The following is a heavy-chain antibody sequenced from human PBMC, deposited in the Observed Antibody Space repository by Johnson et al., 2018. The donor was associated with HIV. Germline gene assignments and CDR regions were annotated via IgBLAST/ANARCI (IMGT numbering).Heavy chain of an antibody. D-gene: IGHD3-10*01. J-gene: IGHJ3*01. CDR2: MSFDETNS. Sequence: QVQLVESGGGVVQPGRSLRLSCVASGFSFSSFAMHWVRQAPGKGLQWVAVMSFDETNSYDSDSVDVKGRFTLSRDNSKNTLDLQMNSLTIEDTAVFYCAKTRMGGILDAFDLWGQGTMVIVS. V-gene: IGHV3-30-3*02. CDR1: GFSFSSFA. CDR3: AKTRMGGILDAFDL.